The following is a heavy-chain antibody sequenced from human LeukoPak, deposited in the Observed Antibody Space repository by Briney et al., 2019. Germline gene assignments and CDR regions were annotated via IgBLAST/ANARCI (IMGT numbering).Heavy chain of an antibody. D-gene: IGHD3-22*01. CDR3: AREGSSGYYLYYYYMDV. J-gene: IGHJ6*03. CDR2: IYYSGST. CDR1: GGSISSGDYY. Sequence: PSETLSLTCTVSGGSISSGDYYWSWIRQPPGKGLEWIGYIYYSGSTYYNPSLKSRVTISVGTSKNQFSLKLSSVTAADTAVYYCAREGSSGYYLYYYYMDVWGKGTTVTVSS. V-gene: IGHV4-30-4*08.